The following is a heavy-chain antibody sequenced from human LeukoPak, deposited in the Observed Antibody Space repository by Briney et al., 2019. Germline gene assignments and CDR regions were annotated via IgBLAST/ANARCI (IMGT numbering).Heavy chain of an antibody. CDR3: ARDFSLQLFDY. CDR1: GFTFSSYG. Sequence: PGGSLRLSCAASGFTFSSYGFHWVRQPPGKGLEWVAVIWSDGSYKYYADSVKGRFTISRDDSKNTLYLQMNSLRAEDTAVYYCARDFSLQLFDYWGQGTLVTVFS. CDR2: IWSDGSYK. D-gene: IGHD5-24*01. J-gene: IGHJ4*02. V-gene: IGHV3-33*01.